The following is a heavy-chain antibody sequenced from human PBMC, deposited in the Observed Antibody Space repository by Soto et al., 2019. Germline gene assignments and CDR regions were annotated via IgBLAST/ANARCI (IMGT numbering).Heavy chain of an antibody. CDR1: GGSISSGGYS. Sequence: TLSLTCAVSGGSISSGGYSWSWIRQPPGKGLEWIAYIYHSGSTYYNPSLKSRVTISVDRSKNQFSLKLSSMTAADTAVYYCARVPDVWGQGTTVTVSS. CDR2: IYHSGST. V-gene: IGHV4-30-2*01. J-gene: IGHJ6*02. CDR3: ARVPDV.